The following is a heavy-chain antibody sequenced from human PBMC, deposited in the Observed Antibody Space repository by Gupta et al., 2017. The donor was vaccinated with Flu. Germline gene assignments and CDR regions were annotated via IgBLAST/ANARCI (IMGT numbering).Heavy chain of an antibody. CDR2: ISYDGRIK. CDR1: GFTFSSYG. D-gene: IGHD6-6*01. V-gene: IGHV3-30*18. J-gene: IGHJ6*03. Sequence: QVQLVESGGGVVQPGRSLRLSCEASGFTFSSYGVHWVRQAPGRGLEWVAVISYDGRIKHYGDSVKGRFTISRDNSKNTLFLQMDSLRREDTAVYYCAKDLEASFNYFHYMDVWGKGTTVTVSS. CDR3: AKDLEASFNYFHYMDV.